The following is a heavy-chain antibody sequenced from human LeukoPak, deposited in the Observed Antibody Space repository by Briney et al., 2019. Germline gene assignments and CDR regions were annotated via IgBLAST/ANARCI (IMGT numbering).Heavy chain of an antibody. V-gene: IGHV1-69*01. CDR2: IIPIFGTA. D-gene: IGHD2-15*01. Sequence: SVKVSCKASGGTFSSYAISWVRQAPGEGLEWMGGIIPIFGTANYAQKFQGRVTITADESTSTAYMELSSLRSEDTAVYYCARDEVVAAPNYFGMVVWGQGTTVSVSS. CDR1: GGTFSSYA. CDR3: ARDEVVAAPNYFGMVV. J-gene: IGHJ6*02.